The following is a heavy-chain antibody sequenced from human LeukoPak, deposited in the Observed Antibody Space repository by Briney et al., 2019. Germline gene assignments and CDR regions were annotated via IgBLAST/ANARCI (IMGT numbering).Heavy chain of an antibody. V-gene: IGHV4-31*02. CDR3: ARDRGGDPYYYYGMDV. CDR2: IYYSGST. CDR1: GFTFSSYS. J-gene: IGHJ6*02. D-gene: IGHD2-21*01. Sequence: LRLSCAASGFTFSSYSMNWVRQHPGKGLEWIGYIYYSGSTYYNPSLKSRVTISVDTSKNQFSLKLSSVTAADTAVYYCARDRGGDPYYYYGMDVWGQGTTVTVSS.